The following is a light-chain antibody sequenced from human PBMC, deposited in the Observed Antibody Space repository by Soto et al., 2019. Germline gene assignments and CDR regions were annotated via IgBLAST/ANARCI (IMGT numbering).Light chain of an antibody. CDR3: QVWDSSSYV. CDR1: NIGSKN. CDR2: RDS. V-gene: IGLV3-9*01. Sequence: SYELTQPLSVSVALGQTARITCGGNNIGSKNVHWYQQKPGQAPVLVIYRDSNRPSGIPERFSGSNSGNTATLNISRAQAGDEADYYCQVWDSSSYVFGTGTKLTVL. J-gene: IGLJ1*01.